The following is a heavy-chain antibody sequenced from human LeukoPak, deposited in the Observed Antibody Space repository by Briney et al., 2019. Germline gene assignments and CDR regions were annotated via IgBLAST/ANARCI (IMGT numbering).Heavy chain of an antibody. CDR3: ARGLMVSWLVRVYYYYGMDV. CDR1: GFTFSSYG. Sequence: GGSLRLSCAASGFTFSSYGMHWVRQAPGKGLEWVAVISYDGSNKYYADSVKGRFTISRDNSKNTLYLQMNSLRAEDTAVYYCARGLMVSWLVRVYYYYGMDVWGQGTTVTVSS. D-gene: IGHD6-19*01. J-gene: IGHJ6*02. CDR2: ISYDGSNK. V-gene: IGHV3-30*03.